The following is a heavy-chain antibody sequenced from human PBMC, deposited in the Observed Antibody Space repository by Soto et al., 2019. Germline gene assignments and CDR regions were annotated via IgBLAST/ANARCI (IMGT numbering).Heavy chain of an antibody. D-gene: IGHD3-9*01. CDR3: ARDLGYFDSPSHGMDV. Sequence: QVQLVESGGGVVQPGRSLRLSCAASGFTFSSYGMHWVRQAPGKGLEWVAVIWNDGSNKYYADSVKGRFTISRDNSKNTLYLQMNSLRAEDTAVYYCARDLGYFDSPSHGMDVWGQGTTVTVSS. V-gene: IGHV3-33*01. CDR1: GFTFSSYG. J-gene: IGHJ6*02. CDR2: IWNDGSNK.